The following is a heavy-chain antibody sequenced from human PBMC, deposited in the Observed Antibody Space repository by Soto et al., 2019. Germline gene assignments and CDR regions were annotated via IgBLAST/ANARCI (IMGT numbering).Heavy chain of an antibody. Sequence: SETLSLTCTVSGGAVSSGSYYWSWIRQPPGKGLEWIGYIYYSGNTNYNPSLKSRVTISVDTSKNQFSLKLNFVTAADTAAYYCARGDGNFDYWGQGTLVTVSS. CDR2: IYYSGNT. D-gene: IGHD2-15*01. J-gene: IGHJ4*02. V-gene: IGHV4-61*01. CDR3: ARGDGNFDY. CDR1: GGAVSSGSYY.